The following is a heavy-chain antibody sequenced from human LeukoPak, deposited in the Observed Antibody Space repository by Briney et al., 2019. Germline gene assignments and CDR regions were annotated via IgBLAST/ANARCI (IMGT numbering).Heavy chain of an antibody. V-gene: IGHV5-51*01. CDR1: GYSFTSYW. J-gene: IGHJ4*02. D-gene: IGHD6-13*01. Sequence: GESLKISCKGSGYSFTSYWIGWVRQMPGKGLEWMGIIYPGDSDTRYSPSFQGQVTISADKSISTAHLQWSSLKASDTAMYYCARNAPGIAAAGPNDYWGQGTLVTVSS. CDR2: IYPGDSDT. CDR3: ARNAPGIAAAGPNDY.